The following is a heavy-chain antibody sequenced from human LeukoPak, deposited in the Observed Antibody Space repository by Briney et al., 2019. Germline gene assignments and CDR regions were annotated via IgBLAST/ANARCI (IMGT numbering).Heavy chain of an antibody. CDR2: ISGDGGST. CDR1: GFTFGDYA. J-gene: IGHJ4*02. Sequence: GGSLRLSCAASGFTFGDYAMHWVRQAPGKGLEWVSLISGDGGSTYYADSVKGRFTISRDNSKNSLYLQMNSLRTEDTALYYCAKEWIAVAGTMPDYWGQGTLVTVSS. V-gene: IGHV3-43*02. CDR3: AKEWIAVAGTMPDY. D-gene: IGHD6-19*01.